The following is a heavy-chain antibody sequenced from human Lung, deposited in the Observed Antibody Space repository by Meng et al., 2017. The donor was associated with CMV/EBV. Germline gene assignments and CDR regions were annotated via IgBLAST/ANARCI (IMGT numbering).Heavy chain of an antibody. CDR2: ISYDGSNK. CDR1: GFTFSSYA. D-gene: IGHD1-26*01. J-gene: IGHJ4*02. Sequence: SCAASGFTFSSYAMHWVRQAPGKGLEWVAVISYDGSNKYYADSVKGRFTISRDNSKNTLYLQMNSLRAEDTAVYYCARVRLEVLLRAGFDYWGQGTXVTVSS. CDR3: ARVRLEVLLRAGFDY. V-gene: IGHV3-30*04.